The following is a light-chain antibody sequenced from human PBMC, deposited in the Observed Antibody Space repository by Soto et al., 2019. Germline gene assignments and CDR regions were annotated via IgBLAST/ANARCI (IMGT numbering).Light chain of an antibody. J-gene: IGLJ2*01. CDR2: LNNDGSH. CDR3: QTWGTGFQF. CDR1: SGHSSYA. V-gene: IGLV4-69*01. Sequence: QVVLTQSPSASASLGASVKLTCTLSSGHSSYAIAWHQKQPGKGPRYLMDLNNDGSHTKGDGIPDRFSGSSSGADRFLIISSLQSEDEADYYCQTWGTGFQFFGGGTKLTVL.